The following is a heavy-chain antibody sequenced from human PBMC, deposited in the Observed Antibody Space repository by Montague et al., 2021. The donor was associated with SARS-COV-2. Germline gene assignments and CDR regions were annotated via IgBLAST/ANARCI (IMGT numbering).Heavy chain of an antibody. J-gene: IGHJ4*02. Sequence: SETLSLTCTVSGGSISSSSYYWGWIRQPPGKGLEWIGTTYYSGGTYYNPSLKSRVTISVDTSKNQFSLKLGSVTAADTAVYYCARGWFSPMLVVVIRGPFDYWGQGALVTVSS. D-gene: IGHD3-22*01. CDR1: GGSISSSSYY. CDR3: ARGWFSPMLVVVIRGPFDY. CDR2: TYYSGGT. V-gene: IGHV4-39*07.